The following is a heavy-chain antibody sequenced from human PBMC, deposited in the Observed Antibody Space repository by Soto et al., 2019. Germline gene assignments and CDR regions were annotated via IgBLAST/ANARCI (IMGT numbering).Heavy chain of an antibody. CDR3: AKDRTSHFWSAYFDS. V-gene: IGHV3-30-3*01. J-gene: IGHJ4*02. CDR1: GFTFSSYA. D-gene: IGHD3-3*02. CDR2: ISYGGNDE. Sequence: QVQLVESGGGVVQPGSSLRLSCAASGFTFSSYAMHWVRQAPGKGLEWVAVISYGGNDESYTDSVKGRFTISRDTSKNTLYLQMNSLRPEDTAIYYCAKDRTSHFWSAYFDSWGQGTLIAVSS.